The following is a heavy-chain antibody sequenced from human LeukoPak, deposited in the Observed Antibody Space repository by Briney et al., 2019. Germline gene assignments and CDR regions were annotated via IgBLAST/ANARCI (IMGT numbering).Heavy chain of an antibody. CDR2: IIPILGIA. D-gene: IGHD3-3*01. Sequence: GASVKVSCKPSGGTFSSYAISWVRQAPGQGREWMGRIIPILGIANYAQKFQGRVTITADKSTSTAYMELSSLRSEDTAVYYCASYGGPYYDFWSGYYGWGQGTLVTVSS. V-gene: IGHV1-69*04. CDR1: GGTFSSYA. J-gene: IGHJ4*02. CDR3: ASYGGPYYDFWSGYYG.